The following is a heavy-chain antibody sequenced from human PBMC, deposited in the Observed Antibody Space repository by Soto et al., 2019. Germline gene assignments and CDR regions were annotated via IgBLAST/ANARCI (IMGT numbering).Heavy chain of an antibody. CDR3: AKDMEAVTIFDY. CDR2: ISGSGGST. Sequence: EVQLLESGGGLVQPGGSLRLSCAASGFTFSSYAMSWVRQAPGKGLEWVSAISGSGGSTYYADSVKGRFTISRDNSKNTLYLQMNSLRAEDTTVYYCAKDMEAVTIFDYWGQGTLVTVSS. J-gene: IGHJ4*02. D-gene: IGHD4-17*01. CDR1: GFTFSSYA. V-gene: IGHV3-23*01.